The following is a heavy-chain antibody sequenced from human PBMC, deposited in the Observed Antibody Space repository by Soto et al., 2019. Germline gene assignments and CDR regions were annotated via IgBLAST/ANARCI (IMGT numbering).Heavy chain of an antibody. CDR1: GYSINSRSYY. Sequence: LSLTCTVTGYSINSRSYYWGWIRQPPGKGLEWIGSIYYSGRTYNNPSLRSRVSMSIDTSKDQFSLKLKSVTAADTALYFCARQLTSVVTQAYGDVWGPGYLGTV. V-gene: IGHV4-39*01. D-gene: IGHD2-21*02. CDR2: IYYSGRT. CDR3: ARQLTSVVTQAYGDV. J-gene: IGHJ1*01.